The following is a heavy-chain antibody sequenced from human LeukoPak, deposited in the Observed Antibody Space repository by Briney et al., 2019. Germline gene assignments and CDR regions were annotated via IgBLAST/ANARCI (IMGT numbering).Heavy chain of an antibody. D-gene: IGHD6-19*01. CDR2: IWYDGSNK. J-gene: IGHJ4*02. V-gene: IGHV3-33*08. CDR3: ASFDSSRWHYFDY. Sequence: RGSLRLSCVASGCTFSSYGMHWVRQAPGKGREGVAVIWYDGSNKYYADSVKGRFIISRDNSKNTLYLQMNSLRAEDTAVYYCASFDSSRWHYFDYWGQGTLVTVSS. CDR1: GCTFSSYG.